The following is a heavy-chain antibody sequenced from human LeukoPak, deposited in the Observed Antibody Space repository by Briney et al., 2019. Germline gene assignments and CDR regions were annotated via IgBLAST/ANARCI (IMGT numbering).Heavy chain of an antibody. CDR1: GFTFSSYA. CDR3: AKDSSEWSYDLDY. J-gene: IGHJ4*02. V-gene: IGHV3-30*02. Sequence: GGSLRLSCAASGFTFSSYAMSWVRQAPGKGLEWVAFIRYDGSNKYYADSVKGRFTISRDNSKNTLYLQMNSLRAEDTAVYYCAKDSSEWSYDLDYWGQGTLVTVSS. CDR2: IRYDGSNK. D-gene: IGHD3-10*01.